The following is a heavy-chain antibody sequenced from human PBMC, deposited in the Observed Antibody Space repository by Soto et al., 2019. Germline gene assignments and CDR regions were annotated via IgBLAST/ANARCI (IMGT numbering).Heavy chain of an antibody. V-gene: IGHV4-4*02. CDR2: VAQSGFT. CDR1: NGSMTSSLW. Sequence: QLQLQESGPGLVKPSGTLSLTCTVSNGSMTSSLWWSWIRQSPGKGLEGIGEVAQSGFTSYNPSLKSRLTLSQDRSNNQFSLPLTSVTAADTAVYYCARNRYGGSDFDSWGQGNLVTVSS. D-gene: IGHD5-12*01. CDR3: ARNRYGGSDFDS. J-gene: IGHJ4*02.